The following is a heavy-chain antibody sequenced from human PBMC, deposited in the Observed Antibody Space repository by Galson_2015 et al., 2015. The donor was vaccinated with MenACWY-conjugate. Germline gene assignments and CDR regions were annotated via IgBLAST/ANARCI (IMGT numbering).Heavy chain of an antibody. CDR3: ARAHAVYYYDSSGLNWYFDL. Sequence: SETLSLTCTVSGGSISSYYWSWIRQPPGKGLEWIGYIYYSGSTNYNPSLKSRVTISVDTSKNQFSLKLSSVTAADTAVYYCARAHAVYYYDSSGLNWYFDLWGRGTLVTVSS. D-gene: IGHD3-22*01. J-gene: IGHJ2*01. CDR1: GGSISSYY. CDR2: IYYSGST. V-gene: IGHV4-59*01.